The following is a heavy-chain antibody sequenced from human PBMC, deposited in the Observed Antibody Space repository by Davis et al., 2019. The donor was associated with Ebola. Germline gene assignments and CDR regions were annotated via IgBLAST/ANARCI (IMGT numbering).Heavy chain of an antibody. Sequence: PGGSLRLSCAASGFTFSSYGMHWVRQAPGKGLEWVAVIWYDGSNKYYADSVKGRFTISRDNSKNTLYLQMNSLRAEDTAVYYCAKDSQLNDFWSGYYSYYYYYYMDVWGKGTTVTVSS. CDR1: GFTFSSYG. V-gene: IGHV3-30*02. CDR3: AKDSQLNDFWSGYYSYYYYYYMDV. J-gene: IGHJ6*03. D-gene: IGHD3-3*01. CDR2: IWYDGSNK.